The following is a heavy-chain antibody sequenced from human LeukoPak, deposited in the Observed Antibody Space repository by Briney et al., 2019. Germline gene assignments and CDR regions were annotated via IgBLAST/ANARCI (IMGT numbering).Heavy chain of an antibody. CDR3: ARAEDDYGGKVGTWYFDL. V-gene: IGHV1-69*04. CDR1: GGTFSSYA. Sequence: SVKASCKASGGTFSSYATSWVRQAPGQGLDWMGRIIPILGIANYAQKFQGRVTITADKSTSTAFMELSTLRSEDTAVYYCARAEDDYGGKVGTWYFDLWGRGTLVTVSS. D-gene: IGHD4-23*01. J-gene: IGHJ2*01. CDR2: IIPILGIA.